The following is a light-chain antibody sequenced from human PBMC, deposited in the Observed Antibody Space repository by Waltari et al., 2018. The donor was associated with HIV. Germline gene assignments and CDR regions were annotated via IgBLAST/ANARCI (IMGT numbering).Light chain of an antibody. CDR3: QQLDRYPRT. CDR1: QGISSY. J-gene: IGKJ1*01. V-gene: IGKV1-9*01. CDR2: EAS. Sequence: DIQLTQSPSFLSASVGDRVTITCRASQGISSYLAWYQQKPGKAPKLLIFEASTLQIGVPSRFSGSGFGTEFTLTISSLHPEDFATYSCQQLDRYPRTFGQGP.